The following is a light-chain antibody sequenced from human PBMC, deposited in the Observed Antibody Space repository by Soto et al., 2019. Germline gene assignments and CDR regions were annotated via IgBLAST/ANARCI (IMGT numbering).Light chain of an antibody. CDR3: LQYETYWT. V-gene: IGKV1-5*03. CDR2: KAS. CDR1: QDVGKW. Sequence: DIQMTQSPPSVSASVVDRVTITCRASQDVGKWLAWYQQKPGKAPKLLIYKASTLKSGVPSRFSGSGSGTEFTLTISSLQPDDFATYYCLQYETYWTFGQGTKVDIK. J-gene: IGKJ1*01.